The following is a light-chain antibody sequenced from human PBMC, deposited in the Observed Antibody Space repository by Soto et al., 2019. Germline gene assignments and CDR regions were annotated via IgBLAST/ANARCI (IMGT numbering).Light chain of an antibody. J-gene: IGLJ2*01. CDR2: EAS. V-gene: IGLV2-23*01. CDR3: CSYAGSSTVV. Sequence: QSVLTQPASVSGSPGQSITISCTGTSSDVGSYNLVSWYQQHPGKAPKLMIYEASKRPSGVSNRFSGSKSGNTASLTISGLQAEDEDDYYCCSYAGSSTVVFGGGTKVTVL. CDR1: SSDVGSYNL.